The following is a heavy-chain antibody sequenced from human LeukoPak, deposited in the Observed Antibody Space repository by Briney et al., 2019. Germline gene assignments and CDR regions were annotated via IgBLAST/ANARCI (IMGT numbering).Heavy chain of an antibody. CDR1: GFTFSSYE. CDR3: ARKRTRGLDY. J-gene: IGHJ4*02. Sequence: GGSLRLSCAASGFTFSSYEMNWVRQAPGKGLEWVSYISSSGNTIYYADSVKGRFTISRDNAKNSLYLQMNSLRAEDTAVYYCARKRTRGLDYWGQGTLVTVSS. CDR2: ISSSGNTI. V-gene: IGHV3-48*03. D-gene: IGHD3-10*01.